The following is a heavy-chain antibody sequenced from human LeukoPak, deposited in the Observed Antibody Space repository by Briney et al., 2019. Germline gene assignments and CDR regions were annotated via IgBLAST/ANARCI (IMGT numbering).Heavy chain of an antibody. D-gene: IGHD5-18*01. CDR1: GDSISSYY. CDR2: INHSGST. CDR3: ARAGYSYGYYYYYGMDV. J-gene: IGHJ6*02. V-gene: IGHV4-34*01. Sequence: SETLSLTCTVSGDSISSYYWSWIRQPPGKGLEWIGEINHSGSTNYNPSLKSRVTISVDTSKNQFSLKLSSVTAADTAVYYCARAGYSYGYYYYYGMDVWGQGTTVTVSS.